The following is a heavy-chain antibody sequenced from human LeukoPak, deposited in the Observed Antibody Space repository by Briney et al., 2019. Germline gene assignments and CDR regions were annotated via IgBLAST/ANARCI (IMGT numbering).Heavy chain of an antibody. CDR1: GGSFSGYY. D-gene: IGHD2-2*01. CDR3: ARGSPIYCSSTSCYRRMKYFQH. Sequence: SETLSLTCAVSGGSFSGYYWSWIRQPPGKGLEWIGEINHSGSTNYNPSLKSRVTISVDTSKNQFSLKLSSVTAADTAVYYCARGSPIYCSSTSCYRRMKYFQHWGQGTLVTVSS. CDR2: INHSGST. V-gene: IGHV4-34*01. J-gene: IGHJ1*01.